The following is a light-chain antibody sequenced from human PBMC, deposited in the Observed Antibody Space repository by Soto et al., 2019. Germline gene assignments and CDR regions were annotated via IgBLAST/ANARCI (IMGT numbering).Light chain of an antibody. CDR2: GAS. Sequence: DNQMTQSPSSLSAYVGDSVTITCRASQIINIYLNWYQRKPGQAPKILIYGASSLQSGVSSRFSGSGSGTDFTLTISSLQPEDFATYYCQQYHSIPLTFGGGTKVEIK. CDR1: QIINIY. J-gene: IGKJ4*01. CDR3: QQYHSIPLT. V-gene: IGKV1-39*01.